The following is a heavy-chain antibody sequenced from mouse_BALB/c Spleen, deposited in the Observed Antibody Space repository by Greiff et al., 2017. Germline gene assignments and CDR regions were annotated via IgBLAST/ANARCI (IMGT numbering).Heavy chain of an antibody. CDR2: ISSGGSYT. Sequence: EVQLQESGGDLVKPGGSLKLSCAASGFTFSSYGMSWVRQTPDKRLEWVATISSGGSYTYYPDSVKGRFTISRDNAKNTLYLQMSSLKSEDTAMYYCARRDQGAMDYWGQGTSVTVSS. CDR1: GFTFSSYG. J-gene: IGHJ4*01. V-gene: IGHV5-6*01. CDR3: ARRDQGAMDY.